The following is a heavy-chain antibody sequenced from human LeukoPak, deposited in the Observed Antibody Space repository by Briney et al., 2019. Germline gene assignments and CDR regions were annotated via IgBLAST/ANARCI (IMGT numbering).Heavy chain of an antibody. CDR3: ATPAVAGTSFFDY. D-gene: IGHD6-19*01. Sequence: ASVKVSCKASGYTFTSYYMHWVRQAPGQGLEWMGIINPSGGSTSYAQKLQGRVTMTRDTSTSTVYMELSSLRSEDTAVYYCATPAVAGTSFFDYWGQGTLVTVSS. J-gene: IGHJ4*02. CDR1: GYTFTSYY. V-gene: IGHV1-46*03. CDR2: INPSGGST.